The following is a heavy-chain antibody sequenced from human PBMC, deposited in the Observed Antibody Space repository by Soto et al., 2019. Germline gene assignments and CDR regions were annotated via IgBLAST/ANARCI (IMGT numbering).Heavy chain of an antibody. CDR3: ARGGLDYYGSGSYYNVYYYYYMDV. CDR2: MNPNSGNT. D-gene: IGHD3-10*01. V-gene: IGHV1-8*02. Sequence: GASVKVSCKASGGTFSSYTINWVRQATGQGLEWMGWMNPNSGNTGYAQKFQGRVTMTRNTSISTAYMELSSLRSEDTAVYYCARGGLDYYGSGSYYNVYYYYYMDVWGKGTTVTVSS. CDR1: GGTFSSYT. J-gene: IGHJ6*03.